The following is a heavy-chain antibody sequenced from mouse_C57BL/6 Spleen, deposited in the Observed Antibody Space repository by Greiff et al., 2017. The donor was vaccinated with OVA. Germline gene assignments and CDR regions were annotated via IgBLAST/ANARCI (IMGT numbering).Heavy chain of an antibody. D-gene: IGHD2-3*01. CDR2: IRNKANGYTT. Sequence: EVQRVESGGGLVQPGGSLSLSCAASGFTFTDYYMSWVRQPPGKALEWLGFIRNKANGYTTEYSASVKGRFTISRDNSQSILYLQMNALRAEDSATYYCARYMIFPHDGPYAMDYWGQGTSVTVSS. CDR3: ARYMIFPHDGPYAMDY. J-gene: IGHJ4*01. CDR1: GFTFTDYY. V-gene: IGHV7-3*01.